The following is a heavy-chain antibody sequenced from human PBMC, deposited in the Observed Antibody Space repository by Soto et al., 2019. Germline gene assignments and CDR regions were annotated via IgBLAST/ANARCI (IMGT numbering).Heavy chain of an antibody. CDR1: GGSISSGGYY. D-gene: IGHD3-10*01. Sequence: QVQLQESGPGLVKASQTLSLTCNVSGGSISSGGYYWTWIRQHPGKGLEWIGNIHHSGSTFYNPSLTSRVSISVETAKNQCSRKRSSVTAADTDVYFCVRGVLSWGQGTLVTVSS. CDR3: VRGVLS. J-gene: IGHJ1*01. CDR2: IHHSGST. V-gene: IGHV4-31*03.